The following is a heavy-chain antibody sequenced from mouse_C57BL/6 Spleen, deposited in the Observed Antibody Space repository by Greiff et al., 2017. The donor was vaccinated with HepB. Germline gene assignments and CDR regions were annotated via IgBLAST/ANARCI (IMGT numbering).Heavy chain of an antibody. CDR2: ISSGSSTI. CDR3: AREAYDGYYPDY. CDR1: GFTFSDYG. J-gene: IGHJ4*01. Sequence: EVHLVESGGGLVKPGGSLKLSCAASGFTFSDYGMHWVRQAPEKGLEWVAYISSGSSTIYYADTVKGRFTISRDNAKNTLFLQMTSLRSEDTAMYYCAREAYDGYYPDYWGQGTSVTVSS. V-gene: IGHV5-17*01. D-gene: IGHD2-3*01.